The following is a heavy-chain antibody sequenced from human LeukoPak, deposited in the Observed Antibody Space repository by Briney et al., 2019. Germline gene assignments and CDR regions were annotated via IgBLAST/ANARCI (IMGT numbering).Heavy chain of an antibody. J-gene: IGHJ3*02. CDR2: IKQDGSEK. Sequence: GGSLRLSCAASGFTFSSYWMSWVRQAPGKGLEWVANIKQDGSEKYYVDSVKGRFTISRDNAKNSLYLQMNSLRAEDTAAYYCARDWYCSGGSCYSNDAFDIWGQGTMVTVSS. CDR3: ARDWYCSGGSCYSNDAFDI. D-gene: IGHD2-15*01. V-gene: IGHV3-7*01. CDR1: GFTFSSYW.